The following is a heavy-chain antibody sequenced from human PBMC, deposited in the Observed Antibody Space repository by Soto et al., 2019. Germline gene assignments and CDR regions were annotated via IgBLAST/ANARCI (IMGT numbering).Heavy chain of an antibody. CDR1: GGTFSSYT. Sequence: ASVKVSCKASGGTFSSYTISWVRQAPGQGLEWMGRIIPILGIANYAQKFQGRVTITADKSTSTAYMELSSLRSEDTAVYYCASGTREYCSGGSCYSDYYYYYYMDVWGKGTTVTVSS. V-gene: IGHV1-69*02. CDR2: IIPILGIA. CDR3: ASGTREYCSGGSCYSDYYYYYYMDV. J-gene: IGHJ6*03. D-gene: IGHD2-15*01.